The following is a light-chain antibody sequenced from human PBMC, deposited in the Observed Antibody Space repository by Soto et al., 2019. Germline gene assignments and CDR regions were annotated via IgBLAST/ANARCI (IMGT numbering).Light chain of an antibody. CDR1: SSNIGSQY. J-gene: IGLJ1*01. V-gene: IGLV1-47*01. Sequence: QSALTQPPSASGTPGQRVTISCSGSSSNIGSQYVYWYQHLPGTAPKLLIQRNDQRPSGVPDRFSGSKSGTSVSLTITGLRSEDEADYYCATWDEGLSAHVFGGGTKVTVL. CDR3: ATWDEGLSAHV. CDR2: RND.